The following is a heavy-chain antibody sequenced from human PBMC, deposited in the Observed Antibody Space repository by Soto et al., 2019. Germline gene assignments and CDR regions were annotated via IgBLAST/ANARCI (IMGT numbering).Heavy chain of an antibody. CDR1: GGSFSGYY. D-gene: IGHD1-1*01. V-gene: IGHV4-34*01. Sequence: PSETLSLTCAVYGGSFSGYYWSWIRQPPGKGLEWIGEINHSGSTNYNPSLKSRVTISVDTSKNQFSLKLSSATAADTAVYYCARKGASSPYAHDLMDVWGRGTADTVSS. CDR2: INHSGST. J-gene: IGHJ6*04. CDR3: ARKGASSPYAHDLMDV.